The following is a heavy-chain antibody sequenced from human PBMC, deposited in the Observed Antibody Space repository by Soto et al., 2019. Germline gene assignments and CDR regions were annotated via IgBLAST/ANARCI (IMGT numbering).Heavy chain of an antibody. Sequence: QLQLQESGPGLVKPSETLSLTCTVSGGSISSSSYYWGWIRQPPGKGLEWIGSIYYSGSTYYNPSLKSRVTISVDTSKNQFSLKLSSVTAADTAVYYCARRPTIVVVVAATRPKSAFDIWGQGTMVTVSS. CDR3: ARRPTIVVVVAATRPKSAFDI. J-gene: IGHJ3*02. D-gene: IGHD2-15*01. V-gene: IGHV4-39*01. CDR2: IYYSGST. CDR1: GGSISSSSYY.